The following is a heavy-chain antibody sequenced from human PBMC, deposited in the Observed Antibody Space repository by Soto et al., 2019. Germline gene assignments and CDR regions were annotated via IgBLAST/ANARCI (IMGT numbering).Heavy chain of an antibody. V-gene: IGHV1-8*01. D-gene: IGHD3-3*01. CDR2: MNPNSGNT. J-gene: IGHJ3*02. Sequence: GASVKVSCKASGYTFTSYDINWVRQATGQGLEWMGWMNPNSGNTGYAQKFQGRVTMTRNTSISTAYLQWSSLKASDTAMYYCARHQGNYDFLAVDIWGQGTMVTVSS. CDR3: ARHQGNYDFLAVDI. CDR1: GYTFTSYD.